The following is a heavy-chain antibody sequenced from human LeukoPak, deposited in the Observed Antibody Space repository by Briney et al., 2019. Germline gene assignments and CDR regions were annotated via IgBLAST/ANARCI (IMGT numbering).Heavy chain of an antibody. Sequence: GGSLRLSCAASGFTFSSYGMHWVRQAPGKGLEWVAFIRYDGSNKYYADSVKGRFTISRDNSKNTLYLQMNSLRAEDTAVYYCAKVEDSSSWSYYYYGMDVWGQGTTVTVSS. CDR2: IRYDGSNK. J-gene: IGHJ6*02. V-gene: IGHV3-30*02. CDR3: AKVEDSSSWSYYYYGMDV. D-gene: IGHD6-13*01. CDR1: GFTFSSYG.